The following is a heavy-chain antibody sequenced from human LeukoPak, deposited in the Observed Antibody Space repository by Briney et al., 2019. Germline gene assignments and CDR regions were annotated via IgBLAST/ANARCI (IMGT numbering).Heavy chain of an antibody. CDR3: ARRELLSTPDAFDI. V-gene: IGHV4-39*01. CDR1: GGSISSSSYY. Sequence: KSSETLSLTCTVSGGSISSSSYYWGWIRQPPGKGLEWIGSIYYSGSTYYNPSLKSRVTISVDTSKNQFSLKVSPVTAADTAVYYCARRELLSTPDAFDIWGQGTMVTVSS. CDR2: IYYSGST. J-gene: IGHJ3*02. D-gene: IGHD3-10*01.